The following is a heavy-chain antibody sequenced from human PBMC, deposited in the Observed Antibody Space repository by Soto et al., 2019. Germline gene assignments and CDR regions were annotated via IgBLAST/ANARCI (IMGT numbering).Heavy chain of an antibody. CDR3: ARAGGGYLDY. CDR2: ISNDGSQK. J-gene: IGHJ4*02. D-gene: IGHD6-25*01. Sequence: QVQLEESGGGVVQPGRSLRLSCAASGFTFSYYALQWVRQAPGKGLEWVAYISNDGSQKLYTDSVKGRLSISRDNSKNTLYLEMNSLRAEDTAVYYCARAGGGYLDYWGQGSLVTVSS. CDR1: GFTFSYYA. V-gene: IGHV3-30*04.